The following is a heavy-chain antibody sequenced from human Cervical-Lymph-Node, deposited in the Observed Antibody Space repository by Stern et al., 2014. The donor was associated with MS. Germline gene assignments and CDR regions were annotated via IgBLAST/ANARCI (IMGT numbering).Heavy chain of an antibody. CDR2: LNPNRGNP. D-gene: IGHD3-10*01. CDR3: TRGSFRLTEREGVHSYWFDP. J-gene: IGHJ5*02. V-gene: IGHV1-8*01. Sequence: QVQLLESGAEMRKPGASVTVSCRTSGYTFYNYDINWVREAPGQGLEWLGWLNPNRGNPGYAPKFQGRVTMTRDTFISTAYMDLSSLGYDDTAIYYCTRGSFRLTEREGVHSYWFDPWGQGTQVT. CDR1: GYTFYNYD.